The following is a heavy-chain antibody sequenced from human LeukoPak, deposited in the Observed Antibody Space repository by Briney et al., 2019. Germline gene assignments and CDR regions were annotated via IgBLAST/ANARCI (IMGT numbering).Heavy chain of an antibody. CDR1: GGSFSGYY. Sequence: PSETLSLTCAVYGGSFSGYYWSWICQPPGKGLEWIGEINHSGSTNYNPSLKSRVTISVDTSKNQFSLKLSSVTAADTAVYYCATAKRDYDYVWGSYRHDAFDIWGQGTMVTVSS. CDR3: ATAKRDYDYVWGSYRHDAFDI. D-gene: IGHD3-16*02. V-gene: IGHV4-34*01. J-gene: IGHJ3*02. CDR2: INHSGST.